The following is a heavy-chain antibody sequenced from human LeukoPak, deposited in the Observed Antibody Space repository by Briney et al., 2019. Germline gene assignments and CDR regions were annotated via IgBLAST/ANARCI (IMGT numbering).Heavy chain of an antibody. CDR3: ARVGLGIAAAGRRGYFDY. CDR1: GGSISSGSYY. V-gene: IGHV4-61*02. J-gene: IGHJ4*02. Sequence: PSQTLSLTCTVSGGSISSGSYYWSWIRQPAGKGLEWIGRIYTSGSTNYNPSLKSRVTISVDTSKNQFSLKLSSVTAADTAVYYCARVGLGIAAAGRRGYFDYWGQGTLVTVSS. CDR2: IYTSGST. D-gene: IGHD6-13*01.